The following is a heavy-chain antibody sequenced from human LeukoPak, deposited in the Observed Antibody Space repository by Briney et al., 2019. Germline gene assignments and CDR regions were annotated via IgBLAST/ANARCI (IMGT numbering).Heavy chain of an antibody. J-gene: IGHJ4*02. CDR2: ITGSGGST. Sequence: GVSLRLSCAASRFTFSSYAMRWVRQAPGKGREGVSDITGSGGSTYYTDSGRVRFTISRENSKNTLYLKMNSVRAGDAAVYYCARAERLYGFDYWGQGTLVTVSS. CDR1: RFTFSSYA. D-gene: IGHD4-17*01. CDR3: ARAERLYGFDY. V-gene: IGHV3-23*01.